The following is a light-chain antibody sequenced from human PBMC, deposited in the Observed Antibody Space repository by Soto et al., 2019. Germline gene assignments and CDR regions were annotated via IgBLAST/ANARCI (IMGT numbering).Light chain of an antibody. CDR1: QDINTY. J-gene: IGKJ1*01. CDR3: LQHNSYRWT. V-gene: IGKV1-17*01. CDR2: AAS. Sequence: DIQMTQSPSSLSASVGDRVTITCRASQDINTYLGWYQQRPGKAPKRLISAASRLQSGVPSRFSGSGSGTEFTLTISSLQPEDFSSYYCLQHNSYRWTFCQGTKVEMK.